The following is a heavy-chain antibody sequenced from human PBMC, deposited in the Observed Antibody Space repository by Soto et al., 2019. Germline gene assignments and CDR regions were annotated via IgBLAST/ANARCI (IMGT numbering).Heavy chain of an antibody. Sequence: QVQLVQSGAEVKKPGASVKVSCKASGYTFTSYGISWVRQAPGQGLEWMGWISAYNGNTNYAQKLQGRVTMTTDTATSTADMEMRSLRSDDTAVYYCARDRIVVVTAKRSGWFDPWGQGTLVTVSS. CDR1: GYTFTSYG. CDR2: ISAYNGNT. D-gene: IGHD2-21*02. V-gene: IGHV1-18*01. J-gene: IGHJ5*02. CDR3: ARDRIVVVTAKRSGWFDP.